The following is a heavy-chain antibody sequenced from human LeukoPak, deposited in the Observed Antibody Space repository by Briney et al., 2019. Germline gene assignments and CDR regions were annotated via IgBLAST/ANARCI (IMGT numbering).Heavy chain of an antibody. Sequence: GGSLRLSCAASGFNFNYYAMSWVRQAPGKGLEWVSGISDNEEVPYYTDSVKGRFTISRDNAKNTVYLQLNNLRAEDTAVYFCARHDSFIPYWGQGTLVSVSS. CDR1: GFNFNYYA. V-gene: IGHV3-23*01. J-gene: IGHJ4*02. CDR3: ARHDSFIPY. D-gene: IGHD5-18*01. CDR2: ISDNEEVP.